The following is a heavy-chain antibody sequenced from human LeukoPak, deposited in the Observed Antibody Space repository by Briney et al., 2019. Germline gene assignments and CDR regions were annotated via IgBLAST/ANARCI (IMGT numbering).Heavy chain of an antibody. D-gene: IGHD5-24*01. CDR3: ARERGRDGYNIRYDWFDP. CDR1: GGTFSSYA. Sequence: RASVKVSCKASGGTFSSYAISWVRQAPGQGLEWMGGIIPIFGTANYAQKFQGRVTITADDSTSTAYMELSSLRSEETAVYYCARERGRDGYNIRYDWFDPWGQGTLVTVSS. CDR2: IIPIFGTA. J-gene: IGHJ5*02. V-gene: IGHV1-69*01.